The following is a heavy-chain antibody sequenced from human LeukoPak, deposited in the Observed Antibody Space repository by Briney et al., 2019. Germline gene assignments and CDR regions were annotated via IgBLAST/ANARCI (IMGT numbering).Heavy chain of an antibody. CDR3: ARSPPTAMAAGFDY. J-gene: IGHJ4*02. V-gene: IGHV1-46*01. D-gene: IGHD5-18*01. CDR2: INPSGGST. CDR1: GYTFTSYY. Sequence: GASVKVSCKASGYTFTSYYMHWVRQAPGQGLEWMGIINPSGGSTSYAQKFQGRVTITRDTSASTAYMELSSLRSEDTAVYYCARSPPTAMAAGFDYWGQGTLVTVSS.